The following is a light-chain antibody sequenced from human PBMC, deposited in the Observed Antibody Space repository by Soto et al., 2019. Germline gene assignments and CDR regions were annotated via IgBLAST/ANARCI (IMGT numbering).Light chain of an antibody. J-gene: IGLJ2*01. CDR2: SSN. Sequence: QSVLTQPPSASGTPGQRVTISCSGSSSNIGSNAINWYQQLPGTAPKLLMHSSNQRHSGVPDRFSGSKSGTSASLAISGLQSEDEADYYCAAWDDSRNGVVFGGGTKLTVL. CDR1: SSNIGSNA. V-gene: IGLV1-44*01. CDR3: AAWDDSRNGVV.